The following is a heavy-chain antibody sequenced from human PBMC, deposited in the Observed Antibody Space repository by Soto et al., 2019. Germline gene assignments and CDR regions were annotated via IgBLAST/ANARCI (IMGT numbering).Heavy chain of an antibody. CDR1: GGSFSGYY. Sequence: LSLTCAVSGGSFSGYYWSWIRQPPGKGLEWIGEINHSGSTNYNPSLKSRVTISVDTSKNQFSLKLSSVTAADTAVYYCARGWGCSSTSCYSRVYYGMDVWGQGTTVTVSS. CDR3: ARGWGCSSTSCYSRVYYGMDV. CDR2: INHSGST. V-gene: IGHV4-34*01. D-gene: IGHD2-2*02. J-gene: IGHJ6*02.